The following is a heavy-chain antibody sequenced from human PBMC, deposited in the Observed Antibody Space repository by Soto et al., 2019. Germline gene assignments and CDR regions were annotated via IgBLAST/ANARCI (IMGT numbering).Heavy chain of an antibody. V-gene: IGHV1-3*01. Sequence: QVKLVQSGAEVKKPGASVRISCRTSGYTFTSYAITWLRHDPGQRLEWMGWINGGNGDTKYSQKFQDRLSITRDTSATTVSLGLSSLTSEDTAIYYCARGPLSLYSADFRWGQGTLVTVSS. J-gene: IGHJ4*02. CDR3: ARGPLSLYSADFR. D-gene: IGHD1-26*01. CDR1: GYTFTSYA. CDR2: INGGNGDT.